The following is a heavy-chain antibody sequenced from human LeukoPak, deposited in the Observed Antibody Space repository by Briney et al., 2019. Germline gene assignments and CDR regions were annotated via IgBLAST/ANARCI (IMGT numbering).Heavy chain of an antibody. CDR2: INHSGST. J-gene: IGHJ6*02. CDR3: ARVGDSSGYYYYYYGMDV. CDR1: GGSISSGGYY. Sequence: SETLSLTCTVSGGSISSGGYYWSWIRQPPGKGLEWIGEINHSGSTNYNPSLKSRVTISVDTSKNQFSLKLSSVTAADTAVYYCARVGDSSGYYYYYYGMDVWGQGTTVTVSS. V-gene: IGHV4-39*07. D-gene: IGHD3-22*01.